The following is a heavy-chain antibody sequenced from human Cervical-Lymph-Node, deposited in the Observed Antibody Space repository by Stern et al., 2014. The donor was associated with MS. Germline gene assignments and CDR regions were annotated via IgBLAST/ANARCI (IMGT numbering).Heavy chain of an antibody. CDR3: AADPSTGGGT. J-gene: IGHJ4*02. Sequence: EVQLVESGGGLVKPGGSLRLSCAASGFAFSYYGMSWVRQAPGKGIEWFSTSNPNGKNTHYADSVEGRFAISRDISKNSLYLQMNSLTVEDTATYYCAADPSTGGGTWGQGTLVTVSS. V-gene: IGHV3-23*04. CDR2: SNPNGKNT. CDR1: GFAFSYYG. D-gene: IGHD1-1*01.